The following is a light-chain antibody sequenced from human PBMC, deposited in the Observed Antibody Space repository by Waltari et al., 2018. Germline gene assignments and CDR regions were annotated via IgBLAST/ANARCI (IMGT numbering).Light chain of an antibody. J-gene: IGKJ1*01. CDR2: GAS. CDR1: QSVSSN. CDR3: QQYNNWPPWT. V-gene: IGKV3-15*01. Sequence: EIVMTQSPATPSVSPGERATLSCRASQSVSSNLAWYQQKPGQAPRLLIYGASTRATGIPARFSGSGSGTEFTLTISSLQSEDFAVYYCQQYNNWPPWTLGQGTKVEIK.